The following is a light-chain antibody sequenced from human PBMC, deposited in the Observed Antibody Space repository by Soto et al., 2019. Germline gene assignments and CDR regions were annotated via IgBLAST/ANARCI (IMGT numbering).Light chain of an antibody. CDR2: GNS. CDR1: SSNIGAGYD. J-gene: IGLJ2*01. Sequence: QSVLTQPPSVSGAPGQRVTISCTGSSSNIGAGYDVHWYQQLPGTAPKLLIYGNSNRPSGVPDRFSGSKSGTSASLAITGLQAEDEADYSCQSYDSRLGGGFGGGTKLTVL. V-gene: IGLV1-40*01. CDR3: QSYDSRLGGG.